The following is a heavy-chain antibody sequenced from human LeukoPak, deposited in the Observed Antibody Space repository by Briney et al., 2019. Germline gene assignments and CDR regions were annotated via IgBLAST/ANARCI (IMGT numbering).Heavy chain of an antibody. V-gene: IGHV3-33*01. CDR1: GFTFSSYG. CDR3: ARDPHDFWSGYFDY. J-gene: IGHJ4*02. Sequence: PGGSLRLSCAASGFTFSSYGMHWVCQAPGKGLEWVAVIWYDGGNKYYADSVKGRFTISRDNSKNTLYLQMNSLRAEDTAVYYCARDPHDFWSGYFDYWGQGTLVTVSS. CDR2: IWYDGGNK. D-gene: IGHD3-3*01.